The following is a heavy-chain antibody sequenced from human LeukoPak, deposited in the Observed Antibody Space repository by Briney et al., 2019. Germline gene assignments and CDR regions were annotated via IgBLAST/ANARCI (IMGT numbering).Heavy chain of an antibody. CDR2: IWYDGRTK. CDR3: AKELGRIGGGGGPGY. V-gene: IGHV3-33*06. D-gene: IGHD1-26*01. CDR1: GFIFSNYG. J-gene: IGHJ4*02. Sequence: GGSLRLSCEVSGFIFSNYGMHWVRQAPGKGLEWVALIWYDGRTKFHADSVKGRFTISRDNSANTLYLQMNSLRVEDTAAYYCAKELGRIGGGGGPGYWGQGALVTVSS.